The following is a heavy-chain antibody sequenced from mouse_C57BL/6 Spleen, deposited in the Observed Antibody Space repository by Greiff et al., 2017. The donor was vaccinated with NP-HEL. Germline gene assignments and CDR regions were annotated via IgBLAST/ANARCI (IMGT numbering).Heavy chain of an antibody. J-gene: IGHJ3*01. V-gene: IGHV1-26*01. CDR1: GYTFTDYY. CDR2: INPNNGGT. Sequence: VQLQQSGPELVKPGASVKISCKASGYTFTDYYMNWVKQSHGKSLEWIGDINPNNGGTSYNQKFKGKATLTVDKSSSTAYMELRSLTSEDSAVYYCASRGIYYDYAWFAYWGQGTLVTVSA. D-gene: IGHD2-4*01. CDR3: ASRGIYYDYAWFAY.